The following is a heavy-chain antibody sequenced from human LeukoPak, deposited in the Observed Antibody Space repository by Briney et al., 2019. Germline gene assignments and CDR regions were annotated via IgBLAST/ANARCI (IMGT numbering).Heavy chain of an antibody. D-gene: IGHD3-22*01. Sequence: SETLSLICTVSGGSISSSSYYWGWIRQPPGKGLEWIGSIYYSGSTYYNPSLKSRVTISVDTSKNQSSLKLSSVTAADTAVYYCARRPNYYDSSCYYDYWGQGTLVTVSS. CDR3: ARRPNYYDSSCYYDY. CDR2: IYYSGST. CDR1: GGSISSSSYY. J-gene: IGHJ4*02. V-gene: IGHV4-39*07.